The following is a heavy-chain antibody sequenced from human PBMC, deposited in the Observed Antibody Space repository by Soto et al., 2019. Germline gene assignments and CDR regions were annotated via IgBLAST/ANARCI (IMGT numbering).Heavy chain of an antibody. CDR2: IYSDGST. D-gene: IGHD2-8*02. CDR1: GDSVNSGSSY. CDR3: VRVGLVGSNSLTNAWFDP. Sequence: SETLSLTCTVSGDSVNSGSSYWNWIRQPPGKGLEWIGYIYSDGSTNFNPSLKSRVTLSVDTSKNQFSLKLSSVTAADTAMYYCVRVGLVGSNSLTNAWFDPWGPGTLVTVSS. J-gene: IGHJ5*02. V-gene: IGHV4-61*01.